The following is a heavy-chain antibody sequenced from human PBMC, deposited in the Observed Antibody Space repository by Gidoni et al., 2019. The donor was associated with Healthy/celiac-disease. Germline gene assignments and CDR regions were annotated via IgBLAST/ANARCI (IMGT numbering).Heavy chain of an antibody. Sequence: QVQLQESGPGLVKPSETLSLTCTVSGGSISSYYWSWIRQPPGKGLEWIGYIYYSGSTNYNPSLKSRVTISVDTSKNQFSLKLSSVTAADTAVYYCARVSNNYYGSGEFDPWGQGTLVTVSS. V-gene: IGHV4-59*01. CDR1: GGSISSYY. CDR2: IYYSGST. CDR3: ARVSNNYYGSGEFDP. J-gene: IGHJ5*02. D-gene: IGHD3-10*01.